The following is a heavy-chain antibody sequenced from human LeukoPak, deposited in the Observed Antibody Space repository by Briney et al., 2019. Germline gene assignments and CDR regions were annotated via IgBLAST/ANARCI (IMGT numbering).Heavy chain of an antibody. D-gene: IGHD4-17*01. Sequence: SETLSLTCTVSGGSISSGDYYWSWIRQPPGKGLEWIGYIYYSGSTYYNPSLKSRVTISVDTSKNQFSLKLSSVTAADTAVYYCARVGDYDPRYFGYWGQGTLVTVSS. J-gene: IGHJ4*02. CDR2: IYYSGST. CDR3: ARVGDYDPRYFGY. V-gene: IGHV4-30-4*01. CDR1: GGSISSGDYY.